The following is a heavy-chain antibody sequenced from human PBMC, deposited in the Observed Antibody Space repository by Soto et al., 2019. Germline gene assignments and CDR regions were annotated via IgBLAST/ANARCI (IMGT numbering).Heavy chain of an antibody. CDR3: PSSNQGGDYTDQAY. V-gene: IGHV1-69*13. CDR1: GVSISSYA. Sequence: SVKVSCKTSGVSISSYAISWVRKNTGKGLEWMGGIIPIFGTANYAQKLQGRVTITADGSTSTAYVELSSLRSEDAAVYFCPSSNQGGDYTDQAYLRQGTPVAGSS. J-gene: IGHJ4*02. CDR2: IIPIFGTA. D-gene: IGHD2-21*02.